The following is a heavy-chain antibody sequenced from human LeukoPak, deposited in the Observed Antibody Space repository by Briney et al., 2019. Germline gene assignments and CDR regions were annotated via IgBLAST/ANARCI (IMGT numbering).Heavy chain of an antibody. Sequence: ASVTVSFKASGYTFTSYDINWVRQATGQGLEWMGWMNPNSGNTGYAQKFQGRVTMTRNTSISTAYMELSSLRSEDTAVYYCAREGFNGYYYPYYYYYYYMDVWGKGTTVTISS. J-gene: IGHJ6*03. CDR1: GYTFTSYD. V-gene: IGHV1-8*01. CDR2: MNPNSGNT. D-gene: IGHD3-22*01. CDR3: AREGFNGYYYPYYYYYYYMDV.